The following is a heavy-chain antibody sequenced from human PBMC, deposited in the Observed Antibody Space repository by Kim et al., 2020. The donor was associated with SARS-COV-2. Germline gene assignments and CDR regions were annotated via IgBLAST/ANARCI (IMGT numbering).Heavy chain of an antibody. CDR1: GFTFSSYC. CDR2: IRNDGSTK. D-gene: IGHD2-15*01. J-gene: IGHJ4*02. CDR3: ATLGGYCSGGSCRCDY. V-gene: IGHV3-33*01. Sequence: GGSLRLSCAASGFTFSSYCMSWVRQAPGKGLEWVADIRNDGSTKYYADSVKGRFTISRDNAKNTLYLQMNSLRAEDTAVYYCATLGGYCSGGSCRCDYWGERTLVTVSP.